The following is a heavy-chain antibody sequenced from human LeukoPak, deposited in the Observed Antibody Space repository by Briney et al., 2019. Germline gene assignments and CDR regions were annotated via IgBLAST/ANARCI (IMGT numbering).Heavy chain of an antibody. D-gene: IGHD5-18*01. J-gene: IGHJ4*02. CDR2: IYPCDSDT. Sequence: LGESLKISCKGSGYSFTSYWIGWVRQMPGKGLEWVGIIYPCDSDTRYSPSFQGQVTISDDKSISTAYLQWSSLKASDTAMYYCARLGERIQLWSFDYWGQGTLVTVSS. CDR1: GYSFTSYW. CDR3: ARLGERIQLWSFDY. V-gene: IGHV5-51*01.